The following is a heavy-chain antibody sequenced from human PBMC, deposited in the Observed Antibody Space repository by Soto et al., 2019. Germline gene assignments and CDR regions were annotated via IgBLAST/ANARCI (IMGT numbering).Heavy chain of an antibody. CDR2: IYHSGST. V-gene: IGHV4-30-2*03. CDR1: GGSISSGGYS. J-gene: IGHJ4*02. D-gene: IGHD3-22*01. CDR3: ARHGMDYYDSSGYYYSPYYFDY. Sequence: PSETLSLTCAVSGGSISSGGYSWSWVRQPPGKGLEWIGCIYHSGSTYYNPSLKSRVTISVDRSKNQFSLKLSSVTAADTAVYYCARHGMDYYDSSGYYYSPYYFDYWGQGTLVTVS.